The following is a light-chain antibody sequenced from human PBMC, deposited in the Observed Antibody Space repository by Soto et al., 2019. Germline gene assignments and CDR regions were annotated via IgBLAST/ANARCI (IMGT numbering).Light chain of an antibody. J-gene: IGKJ1*01. V-gene: IGKV3-15*01. CDR3: QQYNNWPPWT. CDR2: GAS. Sequence: IVMTHSPATLSVSTGERATLCCRASQSVSSNLAWYQQKPGQAPRLLIYGASTRATGIPARFSGSGSGTEFTLTISSLQSEDFAVYYCQQYNNWPPWTFGQGTKVDIK. CDR1: QSVSSN.